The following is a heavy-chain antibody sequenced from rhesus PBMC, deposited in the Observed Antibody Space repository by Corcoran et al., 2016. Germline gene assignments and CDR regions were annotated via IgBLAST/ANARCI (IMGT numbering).Heavy chain of an antibody. J-gene: IGHJ4*01. CDR2: IDPSVSDT. D-gene: IGHD1-26*01. V-gene: IGHV5-20*01. CDR1: GYSFTSYW. CDR3: ARGYNWNQGLGY. Sequence: EVQLVQSGAEVKRPGESLKISCKTSGYSFTSYWISWVRQMPGKGLEWWGAIDPSVSDTRYNPSFQGQVTISADKSISTAYLQWSRLKASDTATYYCARGYNWNQGLGYWGQGVLVTVSS.